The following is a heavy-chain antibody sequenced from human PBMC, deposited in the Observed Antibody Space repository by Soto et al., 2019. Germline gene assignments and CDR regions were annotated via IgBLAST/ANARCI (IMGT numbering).Heavy chain of an antibody. D-gene: IGHD3-22*01. CDR2: ISYRGST. CDR3: ASSGIVGREVNTWFDP. CDR1: GGSITTSY. J-gene: IGHJ5*02. Sequence: SETLSLTCTVSGGSITTSYWSWLRQPLGKALEWIGYISYRGSTNYNPSLKSRLTISIDTSKSQISLKLTSMTTADTAVYYCASSGIVGREVNTWFDPWGQGTLVTVSS. V-gene: IGHV4-59*01.